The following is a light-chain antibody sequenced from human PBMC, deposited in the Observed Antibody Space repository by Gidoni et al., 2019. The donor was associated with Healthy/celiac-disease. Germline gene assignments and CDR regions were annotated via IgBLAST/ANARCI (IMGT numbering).Light chain of an antibody. CDR1: QGISSY. Sequence: VIWMTQSPSLLSASTGDRVTISCQMSQGISSYLAWYQQKPEKAPELLIYAASTLQSGVPSRFSGSGSGTDFTLTISCLQSEDFATYYCQQYYSFPPTFGQGTKVEIK. V-gene: IGKV1D-8*01. CDR3: QQYYSFPPT. CDR2: AAS. J-gene: IGKJ1*01.